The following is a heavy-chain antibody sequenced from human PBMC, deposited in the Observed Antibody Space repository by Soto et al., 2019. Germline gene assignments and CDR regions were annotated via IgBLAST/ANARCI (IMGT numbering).Heavy chain of an antibody. CDR3: AKSVGGTNYYYGMDV. CDR2: ISGSGGST. J-gene: IGHJ6*01. D-gene: IGHD2-15*01. V-gene: IGHV3-23*01. Sequence: EVQLLESGGGLVQPGGSLRLSCAASGFTFSLYAMSWVRQAPGKGLEWVSVISGSGGSTYYADSVKGRFTVSRDNSKNTLYLQMNSLGVEDTAVYYCAKSVGGTNYYYGMDVWGRGTKVNVSS. CDR1: GFTFSLYA.